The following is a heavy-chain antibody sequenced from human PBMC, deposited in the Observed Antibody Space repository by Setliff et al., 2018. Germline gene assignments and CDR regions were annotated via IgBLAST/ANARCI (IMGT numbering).Heavy chain of an antibody. D-gene: IGHD3-3*01. V-gene: IGHV3-49*04. Sequence: GGSLRLSCTTSGFTFGDYAITWVRQAPGKGLEWVGFIRSKAYGGTTEYAASVKGRFTISRDDSKSIAYLQMNSLKTEDTAVYYCTREASVDFWSGYPYYYYMDVWGKGTTVTVSS. CDR2: IRSKAYGGTT. CDR1: GFTFGDYA. CDR3: TREASVDFWSGYPYYYYMDV. J-gene: IGHJ6*03.